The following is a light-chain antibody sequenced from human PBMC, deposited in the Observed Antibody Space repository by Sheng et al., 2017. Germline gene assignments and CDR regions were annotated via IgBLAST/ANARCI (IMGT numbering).Light chain of an antibody. CDR3: QQGDSTPFT. CDR1: QNINNF. V-gene: IGKV1-39*01. CDR2: AAS. Sequence: DIQMTQSPPSLSASVGDSVTITCRASQNINNFLNWYQQRPGAAPKLLIYAASAREALVPSRFRGTGSGTDFSLTINSLQPDDFATYFCQQGDSTPFTFGQGTRVDIK. J-gene: IGKJ2*01.